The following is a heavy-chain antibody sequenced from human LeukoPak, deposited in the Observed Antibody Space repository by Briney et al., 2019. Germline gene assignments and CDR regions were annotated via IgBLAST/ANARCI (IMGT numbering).Heavy chain of an antibody. Sequence: ASVKVSCKASGYTFTGYYMHWVRQAPGQGLEWMGRINPNSGGTNYAQKFQGRVTMTRDTSISTAYMELSRLRSDDTAEYYCARDESSSWIDYWGQGTLVTVSS. CDR1: GYTFTGYY. J-gene: IGHJ4*02. CDR2: INPNSGGT. CDR3: ARDESSSWIDY. D-gene: IGHD6-13*01. V-gene: IGHV1-2*06.